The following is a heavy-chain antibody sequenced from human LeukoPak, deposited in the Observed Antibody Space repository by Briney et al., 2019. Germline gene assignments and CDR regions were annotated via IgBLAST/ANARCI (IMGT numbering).Heavy chain of an antibody. Sequence: GGSLRLSCAASGFTFSSYAMSWVRQAPGKGLEWVSTIGGTGTNTYYADSVKGRFTISRDNSKNKLYLQMNSLRAEDTAVYYCAKDLNTISPPGWGQGTLVTVSS. D-gene: IGHD2-2*01. V-gene: IGHV3-23*01. CDR1: GFTFSSYA. CDR3: AKDLNTISPPG. J-gene: IGHJ4*02. CDR2: IGGTGTNT.